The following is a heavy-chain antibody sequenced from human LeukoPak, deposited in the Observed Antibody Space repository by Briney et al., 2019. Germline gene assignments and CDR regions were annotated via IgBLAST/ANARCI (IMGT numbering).Heavy chain of an antibody. Sequence: PGGSLRLSCAASGFAFANYAMSWVRQAPGKGLEWVSIISGSGGATYYADSVKGRFTIARDNSQNTLYLQMSSLRVEDTAVYYCAKDKGREGDYWGQGNLVTVSS. CDR2: ISGSGGAT. CDR1: GFAFANYA. V-gene: IGHV3-23*01. J-gene: IGHJ4*02. CDR3: AKDKGREGDY.